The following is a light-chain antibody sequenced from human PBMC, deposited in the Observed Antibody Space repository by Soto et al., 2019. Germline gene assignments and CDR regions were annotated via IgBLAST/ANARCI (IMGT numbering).Light chain of an antibody. CDR3: TSYTSSSTYV. CDR1: SSDVGAYNY. J-gene: IGLJ1*01. CDR2: DVS. Sequence: QSALTQPASVSGSPGQSITLSCTGTSSDVGAYNYVSWYQQNPGKAPKLMIYDVSTRPSGISNRFSGSKSGNTASLTISGLHAEDEADYYCTSYTSSSTYVFGTGTKLTVL. V-gene: IGLV2-14*01.